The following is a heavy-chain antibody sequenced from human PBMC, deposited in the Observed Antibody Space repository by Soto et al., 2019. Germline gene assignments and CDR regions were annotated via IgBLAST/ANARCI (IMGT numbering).Heavy chain of an antibody. CDR3: ARLAWLPETQMYMPRGAAAHAFDI. CDR1: GGSISSYY. CDR2: IYYSGST. V-gene: IGHV4-59*08. J-gene: IGHJ3*02. D-gene: IGHD6-13*01. Sequence: SETLSLTCTVSGGSISSYYWSWIRQPPGKGLEWIGYIYYSGSTNYNPSLKSRVTISVDTSKNQFSLKLSSVTAADTAVYYCARLAWLPETQMYMPRGAAAHAFDIWGQGTMVTVSS.